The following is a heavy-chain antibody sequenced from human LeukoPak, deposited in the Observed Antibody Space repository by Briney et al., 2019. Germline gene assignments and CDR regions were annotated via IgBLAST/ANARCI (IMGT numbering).Heavy chain of an antibody. Sequence: GASVKVSCKASGHTFTGYYMHWVRQAPRQGLEWMGWTNPNSGGTNYAQKFQGRVTMTRDTSISTAYMELSRLRSDDTAVYYCARGDHSVTTILNWGQGTLVTVSS. V-gene: IGHV1-2*02. D-gene: IGHD4-17*01. CDR1: GHTFTGYY. CDR3: ARGDHSVTTILN. J-gene: IGHJ4*02. CDR2: TNPNSGGT.